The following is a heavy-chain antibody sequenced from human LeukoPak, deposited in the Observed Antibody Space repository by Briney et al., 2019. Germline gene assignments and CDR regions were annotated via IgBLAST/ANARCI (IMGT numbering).Heavy chain of an antibody. J-gene: IGHJ4*02. CDR3: ARARSSGWDFDY. CDR2: MNPNSGNT. D-gene: IGHD6-19*01. V-gene: IGHV1-8*01. CDR1: GYTFTSYD. Sequence: ASVKVSCNASGYTFTSYDINWVRQATGQGLEWMGWMNPNSGNTGYAQKFQGRVTMTRNTSISTAYMELSSLRSEDTAVYYCARARSSGWDFDYWGQGTLVTVSS.